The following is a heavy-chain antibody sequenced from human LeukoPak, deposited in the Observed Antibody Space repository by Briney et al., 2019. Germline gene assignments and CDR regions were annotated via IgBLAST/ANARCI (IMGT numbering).Heavy chain of an antibody. J-gene: IGHJ5*02. Sequence: GGSLRLSCAASGFTFSNSAMSWLRQAPGKGLEWVSTISGGGGTTYYADSVKGRFTISRDNSQNTLHLQMNSLRADDMAVYYCAKNGVFRYFDWLSPFDPWGQGTLVTVSS. CDR3: AKNGVFRYFDWLSPFDP. V-gene: IGHV3-23*01. CDR2: ISGGGGTT. CDR1: GFTFSNSA. D-gene: IGHD3-9*01.